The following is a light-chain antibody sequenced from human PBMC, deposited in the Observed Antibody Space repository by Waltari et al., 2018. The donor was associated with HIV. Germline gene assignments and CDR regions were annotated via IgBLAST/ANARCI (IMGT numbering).Light chain of an antibody. CDR3: VSYDSRLDERL. CDR2: RNY. V-gene: IGLV1-47*01. CDR1: TSNIETEA. Sequence: QSVLTQPPSVSGTPGQTVTTSCSGSTSNIETEALYWYQQLPGTAPKLIIYRNYKRPSGVSDRFSCSKSGASASLVISGLRSEDEAHYYCVSYDSRLDERLFGGGTKLTVL. J-gene: IGLJ3*02.